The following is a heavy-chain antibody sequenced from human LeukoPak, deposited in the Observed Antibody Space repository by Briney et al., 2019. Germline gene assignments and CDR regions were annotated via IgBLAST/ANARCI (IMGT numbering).Heavy chain of an antibody. J-gene: IGHJ3*02. V-gene: IGHV4-38-2*02. CDR1: GYSISSGYY. D-gene: IGHD2-15*01. CDR3: ARDGGPTRPFDI. Sequence: SETLSLTCTVSGYSISSGYYWGWIRQPPGKGLEWIGSIYHSASTYYNPSLKSRVTISVDTSKNQFSLKLSSVTAADTAVYYCARDGGPTRPFDIWGQGTMVTVSS. CDR2: IYHSAST.